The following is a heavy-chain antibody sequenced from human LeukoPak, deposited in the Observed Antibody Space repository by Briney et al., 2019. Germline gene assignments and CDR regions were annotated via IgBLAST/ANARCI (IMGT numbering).Heavy chain of an antibody. Sequence: SETLSLTCTGSGASISSYYWSWIRQPPGKGLEWIGYIYDAGTTTYNPSLKSRVTIALATSKSQFSLKLRSVTAADTAVYYCARHSDDFWSGRYYFDYWGQGTLVTVSS. CDR3: ARHSDDFWSGRYYFDY. D-gene: IGHD3-3*01. J-gene: IGHJ4*02. V-gene: IGHV4-59*08. CDR2: IYDAGTT. CDR1: GASISSYY.